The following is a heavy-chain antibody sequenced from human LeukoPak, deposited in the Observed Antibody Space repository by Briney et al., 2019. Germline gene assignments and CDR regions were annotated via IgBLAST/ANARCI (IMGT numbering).Heavy chain of an antibody. CDR1: GGTFSSYA. J-gene: IGHJ5*02. D-gene: IGHD3-10*02. Sequence: SVKVSCKASGGTFSSYAISWVRQAPGQGLEWMGRIIPILGIANYAQKFQGRVTITADKSTSTAYMELSSLRSEDTAVYYCARGCDYYVDENWFDPWGQGTLVTVSS. CDR2: IIPILGIA. V-gene: IGHV1-69*04. CDR3: ARGCDYYVDENWFDP.